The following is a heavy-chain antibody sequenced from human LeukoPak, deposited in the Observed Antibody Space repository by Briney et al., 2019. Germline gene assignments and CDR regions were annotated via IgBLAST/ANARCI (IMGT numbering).Heavy chain of an antibody. V-gene: IGHV1-69-2*01. D-gene: IGHD1-26*01. CDR3: ATRQRVGAIDY. Sequence: ASVKVSCKVSGYTFTDYYMHWVQQAPGKGLEWMGLVDPEDGETIYAEKFQGRVTITADTSKDTAYMELSSLRSEDTAVYYCATRQRVGAIDYWGQGTLVTVSS. J-gene: IGHJ4*02. CDR1: GYTFTDYY. CDR2: VDPEDGET.